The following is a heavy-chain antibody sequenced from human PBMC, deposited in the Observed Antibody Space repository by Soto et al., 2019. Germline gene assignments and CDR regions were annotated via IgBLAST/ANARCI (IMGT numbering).Heavy chain of an antibody. J-gene: IGHJ6*02. D-gene: IGHD3-10*01. CDR3: ARATYFLGSGSYYDGPGMDV. Sequence: ASVKVSCQASGYTFTSYGISWLRQAPGQGLEWMGWISAYNGNTNYAQKLQGRVTMTTDTSTSTAYMELRSLRSDDTAVYYCARATYFLGSGSYYDGPGMDVWCQGITVTV. CDR1: GYTFTSYG. V-gene: IGHV1-18*01. CDR2: ISAYNGNT.